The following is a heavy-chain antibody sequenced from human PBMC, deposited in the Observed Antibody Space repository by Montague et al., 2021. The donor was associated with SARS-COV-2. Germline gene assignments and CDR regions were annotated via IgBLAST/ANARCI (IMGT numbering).Heavy chain of an antibody. J-gene: IGHJ4*02. CDR1: GGSFSGYY. CDR3: ARGGRVKRTLLGIVVVTPSGNFDS. CDR2: INDSGTT. Sequence: SETLSLTCAVYGGSFSGYYWNWIRQPPGKGLEWIGEINDSGTTNYNPSLKSRVTLSVDTSMMQSSMELTSVTAADTAFYFCARGGRVKRTLLGIVVVTPSGNFDSWGQGVLVAVSS. D-gene: IGHD3-22*01. V-gene: IGHV4-34*01.